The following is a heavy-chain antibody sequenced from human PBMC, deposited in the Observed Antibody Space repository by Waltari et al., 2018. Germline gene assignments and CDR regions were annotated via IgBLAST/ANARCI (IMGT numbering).Heavy chain of an antibody. D-gene: IGHD3-22*01. CDR2: TYYRSTWYT. CDR1: GDSISSNSAA. CDR3: ARDSYDGSGNDAFDI. J-gene: IGHJ3*02. Sequence: QVQLQQSGPGLVKPSQTPSLTCAISGDSISSNSAAWTWIRQSPSIGLERLGGTYYRSTWYTDYAGSVKSRLTINPDTSKNQFSLQLTSVTPEDTAVYYCARDSYDGSGNDAFDIWGQGTMVTVSS. V-gene: IGHV6-1*01.